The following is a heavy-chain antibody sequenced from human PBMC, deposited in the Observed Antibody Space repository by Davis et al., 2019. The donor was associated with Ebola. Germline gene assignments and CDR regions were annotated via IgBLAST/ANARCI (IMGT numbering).Heavy chain of an antibody. J-gene: IGHJ4*02. CDR3: ARYCHYRDCSYFDW. V-gene: IGHV3-7*03. Sequence: GESLKISCAASGFTFSESWMAWVRQAPGKGLEWLANMLHDGSEKYSAGPVKGRFTISRDNARNSFYLQMNSLRAEDTATYYCARYCHYRDCSYFDWWGQGTRVAVSS. CDR2: MLHDGSEK. CDR1: GFTFSESW. D-gene: IGHD3-16*01.